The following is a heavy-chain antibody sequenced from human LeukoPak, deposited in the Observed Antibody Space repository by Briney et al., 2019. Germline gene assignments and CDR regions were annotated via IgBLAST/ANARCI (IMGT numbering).Heavy chain of an antibody. CDR2: ISYDGSNK. CDR1: GFTFSSYA. V-gene: IGHV3-30-3*02. D-gene: IGHD5-24*01. Sequence: GGPLRLSCAASGFTFSSYAMHWVRQAPGKGLEWVAVISYDGSNKYYADSVKGRFTISRDNSKNTLYLQMNSLRAEDTAVYYCAKTSHRWLQSYYFDYWGQGTLVTVSS. CDR3: AKTSHRWLQSYYFDY. J-gene: IGHJ4*02.